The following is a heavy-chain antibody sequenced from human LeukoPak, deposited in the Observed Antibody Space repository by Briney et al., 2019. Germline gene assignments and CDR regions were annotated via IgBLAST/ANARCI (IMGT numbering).Heavy chain of an antibody. CDR1: GYTFTGYY. V-gene: IGHV1-2*02. CDR3: ARDRANIVVVPAAMAYYYYYMDV. CDR2: INPNSGGT. J-gene: IGHJ6*03. D-gene: IGHD2-2*01. Sequence: ASVKVSCKASGYTFTGYYMHWVRQAPGQGLEWMGWINPNSGGTNYAQKFQGRVTMTRDTSISTAYMELSRLRSDDTAVYYCARDRANIVVVPAAMAYYYYYMDVWGKGTTVTVSS.